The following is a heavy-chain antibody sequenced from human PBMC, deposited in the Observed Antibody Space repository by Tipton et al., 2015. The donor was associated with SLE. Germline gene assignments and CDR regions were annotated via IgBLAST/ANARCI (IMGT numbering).Heavy chain of an antibody. Sequence: SLRLSCAASGFTFSSYAMHWVRQAPGKGLEWVAVISYDGSNKYYADSVKGRFTISRDNSKNTLYLQMNSLRAEDTAVYYCATSMAAAGSFDYWGQGTLVTVSS. V-gene: IGHV3-30*04. CDR2: ISYDGSNK. D-gene: IGHD6-13*01. J-gene: IGHJ4*02. CDR1: GFTFSSYA. CDR3: ATSMAAAGSFDY.